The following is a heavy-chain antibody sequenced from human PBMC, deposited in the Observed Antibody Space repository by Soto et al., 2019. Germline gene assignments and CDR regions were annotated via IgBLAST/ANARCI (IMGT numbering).Heavy chain of an antibody. V-gene: IGHV3-23*01. D-gene: IGHD2-2*02. CDR2: IYGNGSNT. Sequence: GGSLRLSCAGSGFSFSTYSMNWVGQAPGKGLEWVSSIYGNGSNTYYADSVKGRFTISRDNSKNTLYLQMNSLRAEDTAVYHCARDRCISTSCYTFDPWGQGTLVTVSS. J-gene: IGHJ5*02. CDR3: ARDRCISTSCYTFDP. CDR1: GFSFSTYS.